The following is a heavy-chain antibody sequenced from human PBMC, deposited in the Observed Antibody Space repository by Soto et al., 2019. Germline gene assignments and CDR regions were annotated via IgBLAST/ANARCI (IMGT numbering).Heavy chain of an antibody. V-gene: IGHV3-74*01. Sequence: PWGSLRLSCAASGFSFSHHWMHWVRQAPGKGLVWVSRISPDGRTTTYADSVKGRFTISRDNAKSTLYLQMNSLTVEDGAVYYCADSWLPTSYWGPGTLVTVSS. CDR2: ISPDGRTT. CDR3: ADSWLPTSY. D-gene: IGHD3-10*01. CDR1: GFSFSHHW. J-gene: IGHJ4*02.